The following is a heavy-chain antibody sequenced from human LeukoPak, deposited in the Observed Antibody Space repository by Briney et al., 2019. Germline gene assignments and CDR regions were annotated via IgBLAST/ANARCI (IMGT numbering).Heavy chain of an antibody. Sequence: GGSLRLSCTASGFTFSSYEMNWVRQAPGKGLEWVSYISSSGSTIYYADSVKGRFTISRDNAKNSLYLQMNSLRAEDTAVYYCARDRVQRLKSYFDYWGQGTLVTVSS. CDR3: ARDRVQRLKSYFDY. D-gene: IGHD6-25*01. V-gene: IGHV3-48*03. CDR1: GFTFSSYE. J-gene: IGHJ4*02. CDR2: ISSSGSTI.